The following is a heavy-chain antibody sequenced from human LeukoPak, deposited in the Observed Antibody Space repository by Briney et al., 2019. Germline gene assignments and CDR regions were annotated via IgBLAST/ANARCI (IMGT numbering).Heavy chain of an antibody. CDR1: GGSISSYY. D-gene: IGHD1-26*01. CDR3: ARIRGSYFLRTGYFQH. J-gene: IGHJ1*01. V-gene: IGHV4-59*08. Sequence: SETLSLTCTVSGGSISSYYWSWIRQPPGKGLEWIGYIYYSGSTNYNPSLKSRVTISVDTSKNQFSLKLSSVTAADTAVYCCARIRGSYFLRTGYFQHWGQGTLVTVSS. CDR2: IYYSGST.